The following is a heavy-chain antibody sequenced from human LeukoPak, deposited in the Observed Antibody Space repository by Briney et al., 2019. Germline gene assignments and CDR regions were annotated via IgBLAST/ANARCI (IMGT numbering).Heavy chain of an antibody. V-gene: IGHV1-18*01. D-gene: IGHD6-6*01. CDR2: ISAYNGNT. CDR3: ARGPSPRVAARLDYFDY. J-gene: IGHJ4*02. Sequence: ASVKVSCKASGYTFTSYGISWVRQAPGQVLEWMGWISAYNGNTNYAQKLQGRVTMTTDTSTSTAYMELRSLRSDDTAVYYCARGPSPRVAARLDYFDYRGQGTLVTVSS. CDR1: GYTFTSYG.